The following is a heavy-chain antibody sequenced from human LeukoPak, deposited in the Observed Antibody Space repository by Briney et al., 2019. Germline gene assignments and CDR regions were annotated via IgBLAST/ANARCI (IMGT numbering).Heavy chain of an antibody. V-gene: IGHV5-51*01. CDR1: GSRFTSCW. Sequence: GESLKISCKGSGSRFTSCWIGWVRPMPGKGLGWMGIIYPGDSDTRYSPSFQGQVTISADKSISTASLKWSSLNASDTAMYYCARAYDSSGYYFYYWGQGTLVTVSS. J-gene: IGHJ4*02. CDR3: ARAYDSSGYYFYY. D-gene: IGHD3-22*01. CDR2: IYPGDSDT.